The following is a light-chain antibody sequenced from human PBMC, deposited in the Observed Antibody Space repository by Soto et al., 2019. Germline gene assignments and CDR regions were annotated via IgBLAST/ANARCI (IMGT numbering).Light chain of an antibody. J-gene: IGKJ2*01. V-gene: IGKV1-5*03. CDR1: QSLNSW. Sequence: DIRMTQSPSTLSASVGDIVSIPCRARQSLNSWLAWYQQKPGKAPKLLIYKTSTLESGVPSRFSGSGSGTEFTLTISNLQPDDFATYYCQQYNTYSFGQGTKLEIK. CDR3: QQYNTYS. CDR2: KTS.